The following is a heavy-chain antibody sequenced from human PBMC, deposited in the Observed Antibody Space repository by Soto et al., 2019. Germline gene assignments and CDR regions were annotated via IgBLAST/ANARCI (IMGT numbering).Heavy chain of an antibody. J-gene: IGHJ4*02. CDR3: ARGRRSLY. D-gene: IGHD1-26*01. V-gene: IGHV3-48*01. CDR1: GFTFSSYS. CDR2: ISSSTI. Sequence: EVQLVESGGGLVQPGGSLRLSCAASGFTFSSYSMNWVRQAPGKGLEWVSYISSSTIDYADSVKGRLTISRDNAKNSLSLQTISLRVEDPAVYYFARGRRSLYWGQGTLVTVSS.